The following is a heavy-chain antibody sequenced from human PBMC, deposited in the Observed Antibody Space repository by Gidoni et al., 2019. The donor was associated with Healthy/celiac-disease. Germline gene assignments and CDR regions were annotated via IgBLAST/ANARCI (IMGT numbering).Heavy chain of an antibody. CDR1: GFPFVDYA. Sequence: EVQLVESGGGLLQPGRSLCLSCAASGFPFVDYAMHWVRKAPGKGLEWVSGISWNSGSIGYADSVKGRFTISRDNAKNYLYLQMNSLRAEDTALYYCASVASGYSYGGDYWGQGTLVTVSS. J-gene: IGHJ4*02. V-gene: IGHV3-9*01. D-gene: IGHD5-18*01. CDR2: ISWNSGSI. CDR3: ASVASGYSYGGDY.